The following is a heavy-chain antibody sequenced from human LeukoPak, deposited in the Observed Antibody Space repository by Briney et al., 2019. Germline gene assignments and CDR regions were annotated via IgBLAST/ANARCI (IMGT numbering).Heavy chain of an antibody. CDR1: GYTFIGYY. V-gene: IGHV1-2*02. Sequence: ASVKVSCKASGYTFIGYYMHWVRQAPGQGLEWMGWINCNTGGTNYAQKFQGRVTMTRDTSTTTVYMGLSSLRSDDTAVYYCARVDGYIQLWSLDYWGQGTLVTVSS. CDR2: INCNTGGT. J-gene: IGHJ4*02. CDR3: ARVDGYIQLWSLDY. D-gene: IGHD5-18*01.